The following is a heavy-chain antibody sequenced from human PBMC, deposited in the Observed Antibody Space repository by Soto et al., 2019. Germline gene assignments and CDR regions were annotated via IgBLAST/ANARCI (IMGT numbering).Heavy chain of an antibody. V-gene: IGHV3-23*01. J-gene: IGHJ4*02. Sequence: GGSLRLSCAASGFTFSSYAMSWVRQAPGKGLEWVSAISGSGGGTYYADSVKGRFTISRDNSKNTLYLQMNSLRAEDTAVYYCAKVRGPNNWNYVFDYWGQGTLVTVSS. CDR2: ISGSGGGT. CDR3: AKVRGPNNWNYVFDY. D-gene: IGHD1-7*01. CDR1: GFTFSSYA.